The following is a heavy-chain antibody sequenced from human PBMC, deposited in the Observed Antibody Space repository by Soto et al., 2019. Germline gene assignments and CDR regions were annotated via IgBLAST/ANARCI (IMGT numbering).Heavy chain of an antibody. CDR3: ARGYGYGDYPYNWFDP. J-gene: IGHJ5*02. CDR1: GYTFTSYD. CDR2: MNPNSGNT. D-gene: IGHD4-17*01. V-gene: IGHV1-8*01. Sequence: QVQLVQSGAEVKKPGASVKVSCKASGYTFTSYDINWVRQATGQGLEWMGWMNPNSGNTGYAQKLQGRVTMTKNTSISTAYMELSSLRSEDTAVYYCARGYGYGDYPYNWFDPWGQGTLVTVSS.